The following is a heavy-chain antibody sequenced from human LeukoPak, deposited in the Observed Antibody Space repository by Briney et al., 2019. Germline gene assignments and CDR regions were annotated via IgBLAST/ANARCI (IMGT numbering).Heavy chain of an antibody. CDR2: IYHSGST. CDR1: GGSISSGGYY. V-gene: IGHV4-30-2*01. CDR3: ARGFQQQLVPGPFDY. D-gene: IGHD6-13*01. Sequence: PSETLSLTCTVSGGSISSGGYYWSWIRQPPGKGLEWIGYIYHSGSTYYNPSLKSRVTISVDRSKNQFSLKLSSVTAADTAVYYCARGFQQQLVPGPFDYWGQGTLVTVSS. J-gene: IGHJ4*02.